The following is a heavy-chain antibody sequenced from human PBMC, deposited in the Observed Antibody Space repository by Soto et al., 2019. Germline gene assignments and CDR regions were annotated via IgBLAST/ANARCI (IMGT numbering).Heavy chain of an antibody. CDR3: ARGIGYYFDS. Sequence: QRQESGPGLVKPSETLSLTCTVSGGSISSSSYFWGWIRQPPGKGLEWIGNVHYRGSTYYNASLTSRVTISVDTSKNQFSLKLSSVTAADSAVYSCARGIGYYFDSWGQGTLVTVSS. J-gene: IGHJ4*02. CDR1: GGSISSSSYF. CDR2: VHYRGST. D-gene: IGHD5-12*01. V-gene: IGHV4-39*01.